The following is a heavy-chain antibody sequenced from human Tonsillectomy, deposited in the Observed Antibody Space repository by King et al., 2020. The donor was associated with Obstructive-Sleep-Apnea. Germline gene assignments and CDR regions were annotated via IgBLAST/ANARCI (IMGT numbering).Heavy chain of an antibody. CDR1: GFTFSSYG. CDR3: AKVGGVAAAAGRGVYHFDY. V-gene: IGHV3-33*05. Sequence: QLVQSGGGVVQPGRSLRLSCTASGFTFSSYGMHWVRQAPGKGLQWVAVISLDESEKYYADSVKGRFTISRDNSKNTLYLQMNNLRAEDTAVYYCAKVGGVAAAAGRGVYHFDYWGQGTLVTVSS. CDR2: ISLDESEK. D-gene: IGHD6-13*01. J-gene: IGHJ4*02.